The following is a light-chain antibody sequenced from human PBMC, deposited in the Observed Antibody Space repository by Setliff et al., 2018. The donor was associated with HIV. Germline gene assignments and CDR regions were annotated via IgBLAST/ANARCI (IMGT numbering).Light chain of an antibody. CDR1: GSNIGSNY. J-gene: IGLJ1*01. CDR2: RND. V-gene: IGLV1-47*01. Sequence: QSALAQPPSASGTPGQRVTISCSGSGSNIGSNYVYWYQQLPGTAPKLLIYRNDQRPSGVPDRFSGSKSGTSASLAISGLRSEDEADYYCAAWDDSLSGLYVFGAGTKVTVL. CDR3: AAWDDSLSGLYV.